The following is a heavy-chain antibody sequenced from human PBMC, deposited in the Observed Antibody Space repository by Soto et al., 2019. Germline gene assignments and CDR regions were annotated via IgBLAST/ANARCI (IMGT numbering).Heavy chain of an antibody. J-gene: IGHJ3*02. D-gene: IGHD6-6*01. CDR1: GGSISSGDYY. CDR2: IYYSGST. V-gene: IGHV4-30-4*01. CDR3: ASIQLVHLSNDAFDI. Sequence: SETLSLTCTVSGGSISSGDYYWSWIRQPPGKGLEWIGYIYYSGSTYYNPSLKSRVTISVDTSKNQFSLKLSSVTAADTAVYYCASIQLVHLSNDAFDIWGQGTMVTVSS.